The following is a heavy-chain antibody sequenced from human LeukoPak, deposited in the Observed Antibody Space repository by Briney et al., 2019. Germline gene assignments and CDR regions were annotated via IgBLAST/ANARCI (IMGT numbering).Heavy chain of an antibody. CDR1: GFTVSSNY. CDR3: AREDLGSRGFYYYYGMDV. Sequence: PGGSLRLSCAASGFTVSSNYMSWVRQAPGKGLEGVSVIYSGGSTYYADSVKGRFTISRDNSKNTLYLQMNSLRAEDTAVYYCAREDLGSRGFYYYYGMDVWGQGTTVTVSS. J-gene: IGHJ6*02. V-gene: IGHV3-66*01. D-gene: IGHD1-26*01. CDR2: IYSGGST.